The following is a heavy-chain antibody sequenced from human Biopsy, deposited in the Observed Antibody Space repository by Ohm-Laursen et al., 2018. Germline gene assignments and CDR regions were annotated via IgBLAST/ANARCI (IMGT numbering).Heavy chain of an antibody. CDR2: INPNGGDT. CDR3: ARASMIRGVMDVDY. J-gene: IGHJ4*02. D-gene: IGHD3-10*01. CDR1: GYTFTAHY. V-gene: IGHV1-2*02. Sequence: ASAKVSCTLSGYTFTAHYMHWVRQAPGPGLEWMGWINPNGGDTNYAQKFQGRVTMTTDTSVSTAYMELSGLTFEDAAVYYCARASMIRGVMDVDYWGQGTLVIVSS.